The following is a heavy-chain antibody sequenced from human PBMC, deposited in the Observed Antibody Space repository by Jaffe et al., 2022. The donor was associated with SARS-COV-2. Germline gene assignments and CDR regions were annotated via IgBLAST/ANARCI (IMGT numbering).Heavy chain of an antibody. CDR1: GFTVSSNY. CDR2: IHTSGNT. D-gene: IGHD1-20*01. V-gene: IGHV3-66*02. J-gene: IGHJ4*02. Sequence: EVYLVESGGGLVQPGGSLRLSCAASGFTVSSNYMIWVRQAPGKGLEWVSFIHTSGNTYYADSVKGRFTISRDSSKNALFLQMNSLRTEDTAIYYCEGEPNKWNVAGHWGQGTLVTVSS. CDR3: EGEPNKWNVAGH.